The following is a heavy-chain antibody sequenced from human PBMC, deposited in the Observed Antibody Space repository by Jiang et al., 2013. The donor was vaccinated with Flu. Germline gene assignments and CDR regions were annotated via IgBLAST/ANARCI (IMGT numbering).Heavy chain of an antibody. D-gene: IGHD2-8*01. J-gene: IGHJ6*02. CDR1: GYTFGSSD. Sequence: SGAEVKKPGASVKVSCKGSGYTFGSSDTNWVRQAPGQGLEWLGWINPNSHNTGYAQRFQGRVILTADSSKSTAYMELYSLRSDDTAVYFCARETKFSVFYGMDVWGQGTTVTVSS. CDR2: INPNSHNT. CDR3: ARETKFSVFYGMDV. V-gene: IGHV1-8*02.